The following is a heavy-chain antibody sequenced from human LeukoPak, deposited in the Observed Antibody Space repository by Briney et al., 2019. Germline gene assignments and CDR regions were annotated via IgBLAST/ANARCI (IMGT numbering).Heavy chain of an antibody. CDR2: ISGSSRSI. Sequence: GSLRLSCAASTFSISIYSMNWVRQAPGKGLEWVSSISGSSRSIYYTDSMKGRFTISRDNAKNSLYLQMNSLRAEDTAVYYCAREGGDHLLEGFDIWGQGTMVTVSS. CDR1: TFSISIYS. V-gene: IGHV3-21*01. CDR3: AREGGDHLLEGFDI. J-gene: IGHJ3*02. D-gene: IGHD2-21*01.